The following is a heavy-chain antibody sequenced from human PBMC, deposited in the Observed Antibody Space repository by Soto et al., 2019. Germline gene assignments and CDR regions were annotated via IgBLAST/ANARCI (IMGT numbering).Heavy chain of an antibody. CDR2: IYYSGST. CDR1: GGSVSSYY. J-gene: IGHJ4*02. D-gene: IGHD4-4*01. Sequence: SETLSLTCPVSGGSVSSYYFGWIRQPPGKGLEWIGYIYYSGSTKYNPSLKSRVTMSVDTSNNQFSLKVSSVTAADTAVYYCARHSNRNYGLYYFDFWGLGALVTVSS. CDR3: ARHSNRNYGLYYFDF. V-gene: IGHV4-59*08.